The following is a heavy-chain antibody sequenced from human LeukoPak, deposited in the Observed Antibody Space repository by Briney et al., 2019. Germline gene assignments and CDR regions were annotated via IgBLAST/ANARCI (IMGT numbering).Heavy chain of an antibody. D-gene: IGHD2-21*01. V-gene: IGHV1-69*05. CDR2: IIPIFGTA. Sequence: SVKVSCKASGGTFSSYAISWVRQAPGQGLEWMGRIIPIFGTANYAQKFQGRVTITTDESTSTAYMELSSLRSEDTAVYYCATLPEGDHAFDIWGQGTMVTVSS. CDR1: GGTFSSYA. CDR3: ATLPEGDHAFDI. J-gene: IGHJ3*02.